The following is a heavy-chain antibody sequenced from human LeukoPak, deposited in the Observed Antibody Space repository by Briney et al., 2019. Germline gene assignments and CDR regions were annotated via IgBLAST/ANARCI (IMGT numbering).Heavy chain of an antibody. CDR2: IYHSGTT. CDR1: GGSIRSYSHY. D-gene: IGHD5-12*01. V-gene: IGHV4-39*07. CDR3: ARGIGLRYSGYAAGRNAFDI. Sequence: PSETLSLTCSVSGGSIRSYSHYWGWIRQSPGKGLEWIGSIYHSGTTFYNSSLKSRLTISIDTSKNQFSLKLSSVTAADTAVYYCARGIGLRYSGYAAGRNAFDIWGQGTMVTVSS. J-gene: IGHJ3*02.